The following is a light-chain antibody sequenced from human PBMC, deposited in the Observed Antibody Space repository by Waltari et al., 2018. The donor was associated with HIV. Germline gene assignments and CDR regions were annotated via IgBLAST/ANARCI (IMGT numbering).Light chain of an antibody. J-gene: IGKJ4*02. CDR1: QTFNTY. CDR3: QQSHTNPRT. CDR2: ATS. V-gene: IGKV1-39*01. Sequence: DIQMTQSPSSLSASVGDRVSITFRASQTFNTYLNWYQQKPGKAPKLLIYATSTLQTGVPLRFSGSGSGTDFTLTISSLQPEDFATYYCQQSHTNPRTFGRGTKVEVK.